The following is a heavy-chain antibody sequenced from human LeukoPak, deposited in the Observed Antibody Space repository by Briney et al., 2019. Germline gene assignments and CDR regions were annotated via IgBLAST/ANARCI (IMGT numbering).Heavy chain of an antibody. CDR1: GGTFSSYA. CDR3: AKMYYYGSGSYLYYFDY. CDR2: IIPIFGTA. J-gene: IGHJ4*02. V-gene: IGHV1-69*06. D-gene: IGHD3-10*01. Sequence: SVKVSCKASGGTFSSYAISWVRQAPGQGLEWMGGIIPIFGTANYAQKFQGRVTITADKSTSTAYMELSSLRAEDTAVYYCAKMYYYGSGSYLYYFDYWGQGTLVTVSS.